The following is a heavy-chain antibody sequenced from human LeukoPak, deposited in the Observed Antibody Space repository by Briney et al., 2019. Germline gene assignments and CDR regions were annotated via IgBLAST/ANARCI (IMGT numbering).Heavy chain of an antibody. CDR3: ARGIAAAGPYNWFDP. Sequence: MTSETLSLTCTVSGGSISSGGYYWSWIRQHPGKGLEWIGYIYYSGSTYYNPSLKSRVTISVDTSKNQFSLKLSSVTAADTAVYYCARGIAAAGPYNWFDPWGQGTLVTVSS. D-gene: IGHD6-13*01. CDR2: IYYSGST. CDR1: GGSISSGGYY. J-gene: IGHJ5*02. V-gene: IGHV4-31*03.